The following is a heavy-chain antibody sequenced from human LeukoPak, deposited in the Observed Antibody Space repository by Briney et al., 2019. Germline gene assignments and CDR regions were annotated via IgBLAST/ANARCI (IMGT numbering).Heavy chain of an antibody. V-gene: IGHV4-4*09. CDR2: TYTSGST. D-gene: IGHD1-26*01. Sequence: KPSETLSLTCTVSGGSISSYYWSWIRQPPGKGLEWIGYTYTSGSTNYNPSLKSRVTISVDTSKNQFSLKLSSVTAADTAVYYCARRGWEPHFDYWGRGTLVTVSS. CDR3: ARRGWEPHFDY. CDR1: GGSISSYY. J-gene: IGHJ4*02.